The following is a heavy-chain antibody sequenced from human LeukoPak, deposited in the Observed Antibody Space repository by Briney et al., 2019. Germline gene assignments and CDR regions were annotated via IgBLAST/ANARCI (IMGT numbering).Heavy chain of an antibody. Sequence: PGRSLRLSCAASGFTFSSYSMNWVRQAPGKGLEWVAVISYDGSNKYYADSVKGRFTISRDNSKNTLYLQMNSLRAEDTAVYYCAKAGARVGSGSYYVVDNWFDPWGQGTLVTVSS. D-gene: IGHD1-26*01. J-gene: IGHJ5*02. CDR3: AKAGARVGSGSYYVVDNWFDP. CDR2: ISYDGSNK. V-gene: IGHV3-30*18. CDR1: GFTFSSYS.